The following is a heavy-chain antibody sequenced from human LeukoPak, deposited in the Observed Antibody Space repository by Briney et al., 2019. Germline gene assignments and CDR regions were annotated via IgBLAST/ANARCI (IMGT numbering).Heavy chain of an antibody. D-gene: IGHD1-26*01. CDR2: IYTTGST. V-gene: IGHV4-59*10. J-gene: IGHJ4*02. Sequence: SETLSLTCAVYGGSFSGYYWSWIRQPAGKGLEWIGRIYTTGSTNYNPSLKSRVTISVDTSKNQFSLKLSSVTAADTAVYYCASAVVGALVSWGQGTQVTVSS. CDR1: GGSFSGYY. CDR3: ASAVVGALVS.